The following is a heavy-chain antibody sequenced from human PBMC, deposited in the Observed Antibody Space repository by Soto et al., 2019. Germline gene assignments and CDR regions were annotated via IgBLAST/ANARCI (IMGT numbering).Heavy chain of an antibody. J-gene: IGHJ4*02. CDR1: GFTFNTYW. Sequence: PGGSLRLSCAASGFTFNTYWMTWVRQAPGKGLEWVANMNQDGSQRNYVDSVKGRFTISRDNAQNSLYLQIDSLTAEDTAVYYCAKEYQSPFDYWGQGTLVTVSS. CDR3: AKEYQSPFDY. V-gene: IGHV3-7*05. CDR2: MNQDGSQR.